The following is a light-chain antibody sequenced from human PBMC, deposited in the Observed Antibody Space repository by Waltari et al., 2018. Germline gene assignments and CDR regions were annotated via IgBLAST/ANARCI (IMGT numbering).Light chain of an antibody. V-gene: IGKV4-1*01. CDR3: QQYYITPLS. CDR2: WAS. J-gene: IGKJ4*01. CDR1: QSVLYSPDNRNY. Sequence: DIVMTQSPDSLAVSLGERATINCKSSQSVLYSPDNRNYLAWYQQKPGQPPTLLIYWASTRESGVPDRFSGSGSGTDFTLTISSLQAEDVAVYYCQQYYITPLSFGGGTKVEIK.